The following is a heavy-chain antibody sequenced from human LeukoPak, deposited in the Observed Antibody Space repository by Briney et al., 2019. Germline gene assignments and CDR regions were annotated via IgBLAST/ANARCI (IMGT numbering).Heavy chain of an antibody. Sequence: PSETLSPTWADYGGSLSGNSWRWIRPPQEKGLEWIGEINHSGSNNYNPSLKSRVTISVDTSKNQFSLKLSSVTAADTAVYYCARGRYSYGDNWFDPWGQGTLVTVSS. J-gene: IGHJ5*02. CDR1: GGSLSGNS. CDR3: ARGRYSYGDNWFDP. CDR2: INHSGSN. V-gene: IGHV4-34*01. D-gene: IGHD5-18*01.